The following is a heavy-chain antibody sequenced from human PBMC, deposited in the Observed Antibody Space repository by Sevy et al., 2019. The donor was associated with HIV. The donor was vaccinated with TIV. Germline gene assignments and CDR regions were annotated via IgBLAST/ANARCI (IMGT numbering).Heavy chain of an antibody. CDR3: ARDPSGRSYYYDSSGYLDY. CDR1: GFTFSSYG. V-gene: IGHV3-33*01. D-gene: IGHD3-22*01. Sequence: GGSLRLSCAASGFTFSSYGMHWVRQAPGKGLEWVAVIWYDGSSKYYADSVKGRFTISRDNSKNTLYLQMNSLRAEDTAVYYCARDPSGRSYYYDSSGYLDYWGQGTLVTVSS. CDR2: IWYDGSSK. J-gene: IGHJ4*02.